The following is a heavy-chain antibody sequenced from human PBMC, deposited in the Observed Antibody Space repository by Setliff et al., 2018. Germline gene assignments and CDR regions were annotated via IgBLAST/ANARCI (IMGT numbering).Heavy chain of an antibody. J-gene: IGHJ4*02. D-gene: IGHD3-16*01. V-gene: IGHV3-21*01. CDR3: ARDGGEY. CDR2: ISGSSSYI. CDR1: GFTFSSNN. Sequence: GGSLRLSCAASGFTFSSNNMHWVRQAPGKGLEWVSCISGSSSYIYYADSVKGRFTISRENAKNSLYLQMNSLRAEDTAVYYCARDGGEYWGQGTLVTVSS.